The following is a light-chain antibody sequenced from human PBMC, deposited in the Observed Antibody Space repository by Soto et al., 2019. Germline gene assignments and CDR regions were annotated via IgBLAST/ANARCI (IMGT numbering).Light chain of an antibody. CDR1: QSISSW. J-gene: IGKJ2*01. CDR3: QQYNSYPYT. CDR2: KAS. V-gene: IGKV1-5*03. Sequence: DIQMTQAPSTLSASGGDRVTITCRASQSISSWLAWYQKKPGKAPKLLIYKASSLESGVPSRFSGSGSGTEFTLTISSLQPDDFATYYCQQYNSYPYTFGQGTKLEIK.